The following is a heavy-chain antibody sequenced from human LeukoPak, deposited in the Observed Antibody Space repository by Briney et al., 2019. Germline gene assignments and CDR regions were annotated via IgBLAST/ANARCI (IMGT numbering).Heavy chain of an antibody. CDR1: GFTFSSYW. J-gene: IGHJ1*01. CDR2: ISWNSGSI. Sequence: PGGSLRPSCVASGFTFSSYWMSWVRQAPGKGLEWVSGISWNSGSIGYADSVKGRFTISRDNAKNSLYLQMNSLRAEDMALYYCANLYCTNGVCYYQHWGQGTLVTVSS. V-gene: IGHV3-9*03. D-gene: IGHD2-8*01. CDR3: ANLYCTNGVCYYQH.